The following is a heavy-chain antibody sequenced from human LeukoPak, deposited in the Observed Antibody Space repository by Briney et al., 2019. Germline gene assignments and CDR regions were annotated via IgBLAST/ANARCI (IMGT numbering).Heavy chain of an antibody. CDR3: TRARLEPPYHYYYYMDV. J-gene: IGHJ6*03. V-gene: IGHV1-2*02. Sequence: ASVKVSCMASRYTFPGYYMHWVRQPPGQGVEGMGGINSNGGGKNDAQKWKGRVTMTSDTTISTAYTELSRLRSDDTAVYYGTRARLEPPYHYYYYMDVWGKGTTVTVSS. D-gene: IGHD1-1*01. CDR1: RYTFPGYY. CDR2: INSNGGGK.